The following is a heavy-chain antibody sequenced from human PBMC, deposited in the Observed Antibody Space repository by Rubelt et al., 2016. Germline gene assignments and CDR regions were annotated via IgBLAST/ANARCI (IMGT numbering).Heavy chain of an antibody. J-gene: IGHJ6*02. Sequence: VQLLESGGGLVQPGGSLRLSCAASGFTFSDYAIHWVSQAPGKGLEWVAVISYDGSIKYYSDSVKGRFIISRDNSKNKLYLQINALTSDDTAVYYSAKAGGNWIYGGFYYYGMDVWGQGTTVTVSS. CDR2: ISYDGSIK. CDR1: GFTFSDYA. V-gene: IGHV3-30*04. CDR3: AKAGGNWIYGGFYYYGMDV. D-gene: IGHD1-7*01.